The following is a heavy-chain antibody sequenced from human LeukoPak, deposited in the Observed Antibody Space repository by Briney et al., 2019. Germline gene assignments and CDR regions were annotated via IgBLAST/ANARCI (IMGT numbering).Heavy chain of an antibody. CDR1: GYSFTNYW. J-gene: IGHJ4*02. CDR3: ARLRYCSGGSCYPPLPYFDY. V-gene: IGHV5-51*01. D-gene: IGHD2-15*01. Sequence: GESLKISCKGSGYSFTNYWIGWVRQMPGKGLEWMGIIYPGDSDTRYSPSFQGQVTISADKSISTAYLQWSSLKASDTAMYYCARLRYCSGGSCYPPLPYFDYWGQGTLVTVSS. CDR2: IYPGDSDT.